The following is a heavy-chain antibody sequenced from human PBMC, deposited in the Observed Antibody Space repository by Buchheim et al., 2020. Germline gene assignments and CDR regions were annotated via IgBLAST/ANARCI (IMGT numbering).Heavy chain of an antibody. V-gene: IGHV3-30-3*01. CDR3: ARDRLEYYYYGMDV. D-gene: IGHD4-11*01. CDR1: GFTFSSYA. J-gene: IGHJ6*02. Sequence: QVQLVESGGGVVQPGRSLRLSCAASGFTFSSYAMHWVRQAPGKGLEWVAVISYDGSNKYYADSVKGRFTISRDNSKNTLYLQMNSLRAEDTAVYYCARDRLEYYYYGMDVWGRGTT. CDR2: ISYDGSNK.